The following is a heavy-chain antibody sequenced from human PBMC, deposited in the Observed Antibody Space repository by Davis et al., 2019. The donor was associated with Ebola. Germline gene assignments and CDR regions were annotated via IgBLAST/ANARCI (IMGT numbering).Heavy chain of an antibody. CDR3: AREYSRTYFDY. CDR2: INHSGST. CDR1: GGSFSDYY. V-gene: IGHV4-34*01. D-gene: IGHD6-6*01. Sequence: SETLSLTCAVYGGSFSDYYWTWVRQPPGRGLEWIGEINHSGSTNYSPSLKSRVTISVDTSKNQFSLKLTSVTAADTAVYYCAREYSRTYFDYWGQGTLVTVSS. J-gene: IGHJ4*02.